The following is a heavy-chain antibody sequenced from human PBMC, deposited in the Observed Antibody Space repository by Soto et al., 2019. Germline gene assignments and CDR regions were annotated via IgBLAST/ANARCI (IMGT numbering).Heavy chain of an antibody. CDR3: ARFSGGSYNTYYFYYGMDV. Sequence: PKAAVKVSCKASCGTFTSYGISWWRQAPGQGLDGMGWVSAYNGNTKYAQYLQGRVTMTTDTSTSTAYMELRSLSADDTAVYYCARFSGGSYNTYYFYYGMDVWGQGTTVTVSS. D-gene: IGHD2-15*01. V-gene: IGHV1-18*01. CDR1: CGTFTSYG. CDR2: VSAYNGNT. J-gene: IGHJ6*02.